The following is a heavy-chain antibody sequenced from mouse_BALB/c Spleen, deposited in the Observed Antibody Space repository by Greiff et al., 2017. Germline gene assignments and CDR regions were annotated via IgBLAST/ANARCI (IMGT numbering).Heavy chain of an antibody. J-gene: IGHJ2*01. Sequence: DVMLVESGGGLVKPGGSLKLSCAASGFTFSSYAMSWVRQSPEKRLEWVAEISSGGSYTYYPDTVTGRFTISRDNAKNTLYLEMSSLRSEDTAMYYCARDGNSYFDYWGQGTTLTVSS. D-gene: IGHD2-1*01. V-gene: IGHV5-9-4*01. CDR1: GFTFSSYA. CDR3: ARDGNSYFDY. CDR2: ISSGGSYT.